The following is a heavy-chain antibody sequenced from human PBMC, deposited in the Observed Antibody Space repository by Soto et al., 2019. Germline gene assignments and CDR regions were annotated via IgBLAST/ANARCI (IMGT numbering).Heavy chain of an antibody. CDR2: IYFTGSTNSGST. J-gene: IGHJ3*02. CDR3: ARYVDRASQTDAFDI. Sequence: QVQLQESGPGLVKPSETLSLTCTVSDDSISIYYWSWIRQAPGKGLEWIGYIYFTGSTNSGSTNYNPYLRSRVTMSVETSKNQLSLKLSSVTAADTAVYYCARYVDRASQTDAFDIWGQGTMVTVSS. D-gene: IGHD5-18*01. CDR1: DDSISIYY. V-gene: IGHV4-59*01.